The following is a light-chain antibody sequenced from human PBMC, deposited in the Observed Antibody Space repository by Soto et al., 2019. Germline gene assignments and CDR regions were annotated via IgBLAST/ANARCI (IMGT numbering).Light chain of an antibody. J-gene: IGLJ3*02. CDR2: SNN. CDR1: SSNIGSNT. CDR3: AAWDDSLNGWV. V-gene: IGLV1-44*01. Sequence: QSVLTQPPSASGTPGQRVTISCSGSSSNIGSNTVNWYQQLPGPAPKLLIYSNNQRPSGVPDRFSGSKSGTSASLAISGLHSEDEADYYCAAWDDSLNGWVFGGGTKLTV.